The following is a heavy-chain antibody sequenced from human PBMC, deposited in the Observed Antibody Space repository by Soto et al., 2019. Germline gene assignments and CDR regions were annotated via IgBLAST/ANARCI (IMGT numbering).Heavy chain of an antibody. CDR2: IIANLGKA. D-gene: IGHD2-2*01. CDR1: GYTFTSYG. Sequence: ASVKVSCKASGYTFTSYGISWVRQAPGQGLERMGWIIANLGKANYAQKFQGRVTMTADKSTSTAYMELSSLRSDDTAVYYCARDIGNCSSTSCHLRVFAFDIWCQAPMVTGSS. CDR3: ARDIGNCSSTSCHLRVFAFDI. J-gene: IGHJ3*02. V-gene: IGHV1-18*01.